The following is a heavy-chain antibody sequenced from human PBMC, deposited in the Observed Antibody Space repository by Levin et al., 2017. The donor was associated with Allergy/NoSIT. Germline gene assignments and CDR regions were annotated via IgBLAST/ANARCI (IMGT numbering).Heavy chain of an antibody. CDR1: GGSISGGGYH. J-gene: IGHJ4*02. D-gene: IGHD2-2*03. CDR3: AREDGSTFDF. V-gene: IGHV4-31*03. CDR2: IYYSGST. Sequence: SETLSLTCTVSGGSISGGGYHWTWIRQHPEKGLEWIGYIYYSGSTFYNPSLKSRLMISVDTSKNQFSLNVSPVTAANTAVYYCAREDGSTFDFWGQGALVTVAS.